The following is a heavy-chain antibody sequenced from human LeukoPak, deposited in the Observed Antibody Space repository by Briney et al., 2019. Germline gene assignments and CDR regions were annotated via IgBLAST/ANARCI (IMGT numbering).Heavy chain of an antibody. Sequence: SGGSLRLSCAASGFTFSSDWMHWVRQPPGKGLVWVSRINSDGSSTSYADSVKGRFTISRDNAKNTLYLQMNSLRAEDTAVYYCARVPPEYCSSTSCYYYYYMDVWGKGTTVTVSS. CDR1: GFTFSSDW. V-gene: IGHV3-74*01. CDR2: INSDGSST. D-gene: IGHD2-2*01. CDR3: ARVPPEYCSSTSCYYYYYMDV. J-gene: IGHJ6*03.